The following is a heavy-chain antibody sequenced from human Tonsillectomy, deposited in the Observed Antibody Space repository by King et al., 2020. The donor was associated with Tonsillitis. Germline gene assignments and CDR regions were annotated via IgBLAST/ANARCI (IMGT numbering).Heavy chain of an antibody. J-gene: IGHJ4*02. CDR3: ARELDYDYRENPTVDY. D-gene: IGHD5-12*01. CDR2: ISYDGSNK. V-gene: IGHV3-30*04. Sequence: QLVQSGGGVVQPGRSLRLSCAASGFTFSSYAMHWVRQAPGKGLEWVAVISYDGSNKYYADSVKGRFTISRDNSKNTLYLQMNSLRAEDTAVYYCARELDYDYRENPTVDYWGQGTLVTVSS. CDR1: GFTFSSYA.